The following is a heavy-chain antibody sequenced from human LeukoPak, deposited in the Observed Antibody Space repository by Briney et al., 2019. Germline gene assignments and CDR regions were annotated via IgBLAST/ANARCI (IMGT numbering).Heavy chain of an antibody. Sequence: PSETLSLTCAVSGYSITSGYYWGWIRQPPGKGLEWIGSVYHSGSSYYNPSLKSRVTISVDTSRNQFSLKLSSVTAAGTAVYYCASQPPYNYMDVWGEGTTVTVSS. J-gene: IGHJ6*03. CDR3: ASQPPYNYMDV. CDR2: VYHSGSS. V-gene: IGHV4-38-2*01. D-gene: IGHD2-2*01. CDR1: GYSITSGYY.